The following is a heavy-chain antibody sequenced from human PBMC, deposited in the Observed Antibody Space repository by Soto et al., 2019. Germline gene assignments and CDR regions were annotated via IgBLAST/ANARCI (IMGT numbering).Heavy chain of an antibody. Sequence: QVQLQESGPGLVKPSQTLSLTCTVSGGSISSGGYYWSWIRQHPGKGLEWIGYIYYSGSTYYNPALMSRVTKSVDTSKNQFSLKLSSVTAADTAVYYCARAYSNYFDYWGQGTLVTVSS. CDR2: IYYSGST. CDR1: GGSISSGGYY. D-gene: IGHD4-4*01. V-gene: IGHV4-31*03. CDR3: ARAYSNYFDY. J-gene: IGHJ4*02.